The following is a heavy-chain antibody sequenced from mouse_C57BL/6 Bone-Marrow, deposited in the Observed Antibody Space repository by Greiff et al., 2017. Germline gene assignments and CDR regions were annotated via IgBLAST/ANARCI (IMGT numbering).Heavy chain of an antibody. CDR2: IDPENGDT. D-gene: IGHD1-1*01. CDR1: GFNIQDDY. V-gene: IGHV14-4*01. CDR3: TTSFITTVVVDY. Sequence: VQLKESGAELVRPGASVQLSCTASGFNIQDDYMHWVKQRPEQGLEWIGWIDPENGDTEDASKFPGKDTITADTSSNTAYLQLSSLTSEDTAVYSCTTSFITTVVVDYWGQGTTLTVSS. J-gene: IGHJ2*01.